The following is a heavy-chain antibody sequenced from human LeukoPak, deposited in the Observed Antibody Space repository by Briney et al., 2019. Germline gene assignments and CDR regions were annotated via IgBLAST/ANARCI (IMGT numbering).Heavy chain of an antibody. CDR2: ISYDGSNK. CDR1: GFTFSSYA. D-gene: IGHD3-10*01. CDR3: ARPDRSYYYGSGSSASPLDYYYGMDV. J-gene: IGHJ6*02. V-gene: IGHV3-30-3*01. Sequence: PGGSLRLSCAASGFTFSSYAMHWVRQAPGKGLEWVAVISYDGSNKYYADSVKGRFTISRDNSKNTLYLQMNSLRAEDTAVYYCARPDRSYYYGSGSSASPLDYYYGMDVWGQGTTVTVSS.